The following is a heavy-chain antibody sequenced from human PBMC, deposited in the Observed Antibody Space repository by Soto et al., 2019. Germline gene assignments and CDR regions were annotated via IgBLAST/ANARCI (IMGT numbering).Heavy chain of an antibody. D-gene: IGHD3-9*01. J-gene: IGHJ5*02. CDR3: ARGILHYDIFTGYPSFNLFDP. V-gene: IGHV4-59*01. CDR2: IYYSGST. Sequence: SETLSLTCTVSGGSISSYYWSWIRQPPGKGLEWIGYIYYSGSTNSNPSLKSQVTISVDTSKSQFSLKLSSVTDAHTAVYYCARGILHYDIFTGYPSFNLFDPCGQGTLVTVSS. CDR1: GGSISSYY.